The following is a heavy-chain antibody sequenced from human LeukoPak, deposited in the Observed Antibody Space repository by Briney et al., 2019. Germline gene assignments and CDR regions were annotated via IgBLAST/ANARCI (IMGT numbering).Heavy chain of an antibody. CDR2: IYYSGTT. D-gene: IGHD4-17*01. V-gene: IGHV4-59*01. CDR1: GGSISSYY. CDR3: ARMEQDNGDYYFDF. Sequence: PSETLSLACSVSGGSISSYYWSWIRQPPGKGLEWIGYIYYSGTTNYNPSLKSRLTISLDTSKNQFSLRLSSVTPTDTAVYYCARMEQDNGDYYFDFWGQGTLVTVSS. J-gene: IGHJ4*02.